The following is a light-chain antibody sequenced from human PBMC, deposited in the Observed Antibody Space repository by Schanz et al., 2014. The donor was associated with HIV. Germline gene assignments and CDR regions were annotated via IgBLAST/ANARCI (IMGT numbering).Light chain of an antibody. CDR2: GAS. J-gene: IGKJ3*01. CDR3: QHYGSS. CDR1: QSLGGSQ. Sequence: EIVLTQSPGTLSLSPGERATLSCRASQSLGGSQLAWYQHKPGQAPRLLIYGASNRATGIPDRFSGGGSGTDFTLTISRLEPEDFAVYYCQHYGSSFGPGTKVDIK. V-gene: IGKV3-20*01.